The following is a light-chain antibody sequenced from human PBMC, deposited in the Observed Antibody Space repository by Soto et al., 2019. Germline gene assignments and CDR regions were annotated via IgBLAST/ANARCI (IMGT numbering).Light chain of an antibody. J-gene: IGKJ4*01. CDR3: QQYST. CDR2: DAS. V-gene: IGKV3-11*01. Sequence: ETVLTQSPATLSLSPGERATLSCRASQSVSSYLAWYQQKSGQAPRLLIYDASNRATGIPARFSGSGSGTDFTLTISSLQAEDVAVYYCQQYSTFGGGTKVDIK. CDR1: QSVSSY.